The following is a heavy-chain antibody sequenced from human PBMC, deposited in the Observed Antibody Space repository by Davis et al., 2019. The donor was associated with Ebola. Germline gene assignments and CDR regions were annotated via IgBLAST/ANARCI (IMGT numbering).Heavy chain of an antibody. J-gene: IGHJ6*02. CDR2: ISGSGSTI. Sequence: GESLKISCATSGFTVSSNYMSWIRQAPGKGLEWVSYISGSGSTIYYADSVKGRFTISRDNAKNSLYLQMNSLRAEDTAVYYCARGFPTRSSWKFIYYYGMDVWGQGTTVTVSS. V-gene: IGHV3-11*01. CDR1: GFTVSSNY. CDR3: ARGFPTRSSWKFIYYYGMDV. D-gene: IGHD6-13*01.